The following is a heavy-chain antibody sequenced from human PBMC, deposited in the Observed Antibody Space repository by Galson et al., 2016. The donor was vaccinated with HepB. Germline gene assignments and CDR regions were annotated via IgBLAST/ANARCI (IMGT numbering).Heavy chain of an antibody. CDR3: ARDGELGGSYYGRDFDI. CDR2: ISHTGGST. Sequence: SLRLSCAASGFTFNTYAMSWVRQAPGKGLEWVSTISHTGGSTYYADSVKGRFTISRDNAKNSLYLQMNSLRAEDTALYYCARDGELGGSYYGRDFDIWGQGTMVTVSS. CDR1: GFTFNTYA. J-gene: IGHJ3*02. V-gene: IGHV3-23*01. D-gene: IGHD1-26*01.